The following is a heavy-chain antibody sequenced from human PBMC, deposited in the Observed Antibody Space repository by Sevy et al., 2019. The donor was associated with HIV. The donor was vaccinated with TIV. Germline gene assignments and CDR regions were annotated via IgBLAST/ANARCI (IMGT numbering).Heavy chain of an antibody. D-gene: IGHD3-3*01. CDR2: INTHGTNT. V-gene: IGHV3-74*01. CDR1: GFTFSRYW. CDR3: AREGVDFWSGPVDFDYGMDV. J-gene: IGHJ6*02. Sequence: GGSLRLSCAASGFTFSRYWMHWVRHAPGKGLVWVSRINTHGTNTLYADYVKERFNISRDDATNTVYLQMNSLRAEDTCVYYCAREGVDFWSGPVDFDYGMDVWGQGTTVTVSS.